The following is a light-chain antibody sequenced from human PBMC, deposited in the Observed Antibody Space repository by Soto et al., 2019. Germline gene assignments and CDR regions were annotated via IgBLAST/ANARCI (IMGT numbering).Light chain of an antibody. V-gene: IGLV2-11*01. CDR2: DVS. CDR3: LSFAGSYTFWV. Sequence: QSALTQPRSVSGSPGQSVTISCTGTISDVGDYNYVSWYQQYPGKAPKLVIYDVSKRPSGVLDRFSGSKSGKTASLTISGLQAEDEADYYCLSFAGSYTFWVFGGGTKVTVL. CDR1: ISDVGDYNY. J-gene: IGLJ3*02.